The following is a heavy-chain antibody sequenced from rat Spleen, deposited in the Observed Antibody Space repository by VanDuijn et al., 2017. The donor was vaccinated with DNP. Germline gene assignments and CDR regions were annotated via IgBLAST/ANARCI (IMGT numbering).Heavy chain of an antibody. D-gene: IGHD4-3*01. CDR3: VRWNSGHFDY. V-gene: IGHV5-25*01. CDR2: ISPSGDNT. Sequence: EVQLVECGGGLVQPGRSLKLSCAASGFTFSNYDMAWVRQAPTKGLEWVASISPSGDNTQYRDSVKGRFTISRYNTKSTLYLQMNSLRSEDMATYYCVRWNSGHFDYWGQGVMVTVSS. J-gene: IGHJ2*01. CDR1: GFTFSNYD.